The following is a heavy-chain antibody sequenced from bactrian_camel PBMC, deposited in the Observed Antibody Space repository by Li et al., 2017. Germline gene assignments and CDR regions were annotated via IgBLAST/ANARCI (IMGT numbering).Heavy chain of an antibody. Sequence: VQLVESGGGLVQPGGSLRLSCAASGFTFNKYAMSWVRQAPGKGLEWVSGISSGGNTYYADSVKGRFTISRDNAKNTLYLQLNSLKTSDAAMYYCANGGAVEYGGAWYEPPDNYWGQGTQVTVS. V-gene: IGHV3S31*01. J-gene: IGHJ4*01. CDR2: ISSGGNT. CDR1: GFTFNKYA. CDR3: ANGGAVEYGGAWYEPPDNY. D-gene: IGHD6*01.